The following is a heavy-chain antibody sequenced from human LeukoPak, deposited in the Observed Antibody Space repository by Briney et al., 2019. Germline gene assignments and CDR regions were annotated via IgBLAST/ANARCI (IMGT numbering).Heavy chain of an antibody. V-gene: IGHV3-23*01. CDR3: AKDGGESSGWYLDY. CDR2: ISNNGGYT. D-gene: IGHD6-19*01. Sequence: GGSLRLSCAASGFTCSSSAMSWVRQAPGKGLEWVSAISNNGGYTYYADSVKDRFTISRDNSKNTLDLQMNSLRAEDTAVYSCAKDGGESSGWYLDYWGQGTLVTVSS. J-gene: IGHJ4*02. CDR1: GFTCSSSA.